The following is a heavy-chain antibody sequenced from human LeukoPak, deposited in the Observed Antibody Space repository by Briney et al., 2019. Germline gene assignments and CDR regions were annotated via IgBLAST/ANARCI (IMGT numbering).Heavy chain of an antibody. CDR3: ARGPYTSDRPGFYYYYMDV. D-gene: IGHD6-25*01. CDR2: IVPVLDTP. CDR1: GDTFSSYA. Sequence: EASVKVSCKTSGDTFSSYAINWVRQAPGQGLEWMGRIVPVLDTPNYAPRFKGRVTITADKSTTTAYMELRSLTSDDAAVYFCARGPYTSDRPGFYYYYMDVWGKGTTVTVSS. J-gene: IGHJ6*03. V-gene: IGHV1-69*04.